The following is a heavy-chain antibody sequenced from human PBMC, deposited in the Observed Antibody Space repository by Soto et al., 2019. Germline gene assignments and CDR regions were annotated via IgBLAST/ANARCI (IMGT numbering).Heavy chain of an antibody. CDR1: GGTFSSYA. Sequence: QVQLVQSGAEVKNPGSSVKVSCKASGGTFSSYAISWVRQAPGQGLEWMGGIIPICGTANYAQKFQGRVTITADESTSTAYMELSSLRSEDTAVYYCAGGGGAAGGSANVSTIDYWGKGTLVTVSS. V-gene: IGHV1-69*01. CDR2: IIPICGTA. D-gene: IGHD1-26*01. J-gene: IGHJ4*02. CDR3: AGGGGAAGGSANVSTIDY.